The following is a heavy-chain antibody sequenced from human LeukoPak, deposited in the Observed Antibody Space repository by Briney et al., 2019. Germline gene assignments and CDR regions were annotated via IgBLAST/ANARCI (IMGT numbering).Heavy chain of an antibody. CDR2: TYYRSKWYN. J-gene: IGHJ4*02. V-gene: IGHV6-1*01. CDR1: GDSVSSNGAT. CDR3: ARAPHGSGCDY. Sequence: SQTLSLTCAISGDSVSSNGATWTWIRQSPSRGLEWLGRTYYRSKWYNDYGLSVKSRITVNPDTSKNQFSLQLNSVTPEDTAVYYCARAPHGSGCDYWSQGTLVAVSS. D-gene: IGHD6-19*01.